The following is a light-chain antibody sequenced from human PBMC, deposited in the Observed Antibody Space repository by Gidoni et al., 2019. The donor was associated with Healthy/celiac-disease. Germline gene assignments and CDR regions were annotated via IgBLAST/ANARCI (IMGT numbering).Light chain of an antibody. J-gene: IGLJ2*01. V-gene: IGLV1-40*01. CDR1: SPNIGAGYD. CDR3: QSYDSSLSGVV. CDR2: GNS. Sequence: QSVLTQPPSVSGAPGQRVTISCTGSSPNIGAGYDVHWYQQLPGTAPKLHIYGNSNRPSGVPDRFSGSKSGTSASLAITGLQAEDEADYYCQSYDSSLSGVVFGGGTKLTVL.